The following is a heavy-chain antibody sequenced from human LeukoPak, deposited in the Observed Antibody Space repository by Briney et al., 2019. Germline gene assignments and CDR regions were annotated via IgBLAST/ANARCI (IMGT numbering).Heavy chain of an antibody. D-gene: IGHD3-16*01. Sequence: GASVKVSCKASGYTFTGYYMHWVRQAPGQGLEWMGWINTNTGNPTYAQGFTGRFVFSLDTSVSTTYLQISSLKAEDTAVYYCARETYRYFDYWGQGTLVTVSS. J-gene: IGHJ4*02. CDR1: GYTFTGYY. CDR3: ARETYRYFDY. V-gene: IGHV7-4-1*02. CDR2: INTNTGNP.